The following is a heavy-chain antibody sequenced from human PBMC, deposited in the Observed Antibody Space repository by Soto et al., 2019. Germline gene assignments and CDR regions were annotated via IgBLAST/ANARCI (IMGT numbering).Heavy chain of an antibody. Sequence: QVQLVESGGGVVQPGRSLRLSCEASGFTFSSYGMHWVRQAPGKGLEWVAVISYDGSNKYYADSVKGRFTISRDNSKNTLYLQMNSLRAEDTAVYYCACWNYHYCMDVWGQGTTVTVSS. J-gene: IGHJ6*02. CDR3: ACWNYHYCMDV. CDR2: ISYDGSNK. CDR1: GFTFSSYG. D-gene: IGHD1-1*01. V-gene: IGHV3-30*03.